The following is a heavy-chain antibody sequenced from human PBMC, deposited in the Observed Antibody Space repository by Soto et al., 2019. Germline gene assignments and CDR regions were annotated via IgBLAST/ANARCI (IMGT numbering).Heavy chain of an antibody. CDR1: GFTLSDHY. J-gene: IGHJ6*04. CDR2: ISFSGNTI. Sequence: QVQLVESGGGLVKPGGSLRLSCAASGFTLSDHYMSWIRQAPGKGLEWVSYISFSGNTIYYTDSVKGRFTISRDNAKNLLYLQINSLRAEDTAVYYCARGGELGPPMDVWGKGTTVTVSS. V-gene: IGHV3-11*01. CDR3: ARGGELGPPMDV. D-gene: IGHD7-27*01.